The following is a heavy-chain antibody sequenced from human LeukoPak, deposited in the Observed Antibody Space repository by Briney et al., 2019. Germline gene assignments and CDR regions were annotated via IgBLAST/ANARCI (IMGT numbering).Heavy chain of an antibody. CDR3: ASATVGATTSFDY. J-gene: IGHJ4*02. D-gene: IGHD1-26*01. CDR2: IYYSGGT. Sequence: SSETLSLTCTVSGGSISSYYWSWIRQPPGKGLEWIGYIYYSGGTNYNPSLKSRVTISVDTSKNQFSLKLSSVTAADTAVYYCASATVGATTSFDYWGQGTLVTVSS. CDR1: GGSISSYY. V-gene: IGHV4-59*01.